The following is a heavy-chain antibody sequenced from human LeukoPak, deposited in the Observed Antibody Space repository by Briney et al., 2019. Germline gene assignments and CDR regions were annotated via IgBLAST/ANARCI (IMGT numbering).Heavy chain of an antibody. J-gene: IGHJ2*01. V-gene: IGHV1-2*02. CDR2: IDPNSGGT. CDR3: ARGRGTTMVRGVIINYFDL. D-gene: IGHD3-10*01. Sequence: GASVKVSCRASGYTFTAHYIHWVRQAPGQGLEWMGWIDPNSGGTNYAQRFLGSVTMTGDTSINTAFMEVRRLRSDDTAIYYCARGRGTTMVRGVIINYFDLWGRGSLVTVSS. CDR1: GYTFTAHY.